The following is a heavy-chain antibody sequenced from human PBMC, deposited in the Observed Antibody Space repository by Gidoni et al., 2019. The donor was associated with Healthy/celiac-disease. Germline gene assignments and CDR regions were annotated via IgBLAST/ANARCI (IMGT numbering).Heavy chain of an antibody. CDR2: ISSSSSYT. V-gene: IGHV3-11*05. J-gene: IGHJ4*01. D-gene: IGHD4-17*01. CDR1: FSDYH. CDR3: ARDTVTIIDY. Sequence: FSDYHMSWIRQAPGKGLEWVSYISSSSSYTNYADSVKGRFTMSRDNAKNSLYLQMNRLRAEDTAVYYCARDTVTIIDYWGQGTLVTVSS.